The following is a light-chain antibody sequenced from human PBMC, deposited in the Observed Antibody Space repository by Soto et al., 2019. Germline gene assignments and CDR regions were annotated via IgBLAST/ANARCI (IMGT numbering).Light chain of an antibody. CDR1: QSISSW. CDR3: QQYNLYPET. Sequence: DIQMTQSPSTLSASVGDRLTITCRASQSISSWLAWYQQKPGKAPKLLIYHASSLESGVPSRFSGSGSGTEFTLTISSLQPDDFATYYCQQYNLYPETFGQGTKVDIK. V-gene: IGKV1-5*01. J-gene: IGKJ1*01. CDR2: HAS.